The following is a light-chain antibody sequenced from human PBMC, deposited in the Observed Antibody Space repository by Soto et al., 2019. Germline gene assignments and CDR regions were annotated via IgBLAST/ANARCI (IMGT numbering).Light chain of an antibody. J-gene: IGKJ3*01. CDR2: GAS. Sequence: EIVLTQSPGTLSLSPGERATLSCRASQSVSSSYLAWYQQKPGQAPRLLIYGASSRATGIPDRFSGSGSGTDFTLTISRLEPEDFAVYYCQQGGITFGPGTKVDIK. V-gene: IGKV3-20*01. CDR3: QQGGIT. CDR1: QSVSSSY.